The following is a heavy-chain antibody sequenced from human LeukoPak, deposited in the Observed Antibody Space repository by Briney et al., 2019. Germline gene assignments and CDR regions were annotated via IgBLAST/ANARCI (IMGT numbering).Heavy chain of an antibody. J-gene: IGHJ6*02. D-gene: IGHD4-17*01. CDR1: GFTFSSYS. V-gene: IGHV3-21*01. CDR3: ARDRATTDYYYGMDV. Sequence: PGGSLRLSCAASGFTFSSYSMNWVRRAPGKGLEWVSSISSSSSYIYYADSVKGRFTISRDNAKNSLYLQMNSLRAEDTAVYYCARDRATTDYYYGMDVWGQGTTVTVSS. CDR2: ISSSSSYI.